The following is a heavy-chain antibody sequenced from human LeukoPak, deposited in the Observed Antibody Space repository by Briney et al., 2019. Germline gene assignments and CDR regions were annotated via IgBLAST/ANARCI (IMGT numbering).Heavy chain of an antibody. V-gene: IGHV1-8*02. CDR1: GYTFINHD. D-gene: IGHD3-9*01. Sequence: ASVKVSCKGYGYTFINHDINWVRQATGQGLEWMGWMNPNSGNTGYAQKFQGRVTMTRNTSISTAYMELSSLRSEDTAVYYCARGRNLRYFDWSPDYYYYYGMDVWGQGTTVTVSS. J-gene: IGHJ6*02. CDR2: MNPNSGNT. CDR3: ARGRNLRYFDWSPDYYYYYGMDV.